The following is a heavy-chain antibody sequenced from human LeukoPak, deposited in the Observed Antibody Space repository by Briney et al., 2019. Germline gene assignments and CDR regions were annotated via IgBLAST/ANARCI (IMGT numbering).Heavy chain of an antibody. J-gene: IGHJ5*02. Sequence: GGSLRLSCAASGFIFSNYNMNWVRQAPGKGLEWISYISSSSSIIHYADSVKGRFTISRDNAKNSLYLQMNSLRAEDTAVYYCARNDFWSGYYQSNWFDPWGQGTLVTVSS. D-gene: IGHD3-3*01. V-gene: IGHV3-21*05. CDR1: GFIFSNYN. CDR2: ISSSSSII. CDR3: ARNDFWSGYYQSNWFDP.